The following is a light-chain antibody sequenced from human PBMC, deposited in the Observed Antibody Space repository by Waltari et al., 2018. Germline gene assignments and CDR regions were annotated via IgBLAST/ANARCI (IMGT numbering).Light chain of an antibody. Sequence: QQHPGKAPKPLIYRNIRRPSGVPDRFSGSESGASASLAISALQSEDEAVYYCSAWDDSLNAWVFGGGTKLTVL. V-gene: IGLV1-44*01. J-gene: IGLJ3*02. CDR3: SAWDDSLNAWV. CDR2: RNI.